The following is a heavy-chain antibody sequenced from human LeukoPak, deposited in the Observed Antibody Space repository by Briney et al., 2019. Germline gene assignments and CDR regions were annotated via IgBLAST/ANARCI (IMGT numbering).Heavy chain of an antibody. Sequence: PGGSLRLSCAASGFTFSSYGMHWVRQAPGKGLEWVAVISYDGSNKYYADSVKGRFTISRDNSKNTLYLQMNSLRAEDTAVYYCAKDLNYDFWSGYLTDYWGQGTLVTVSS. CDR2: ISYDGSNK. V-gene: IGHV3-30*18. D-gene: IGHD3-3*01. J-gene: IGHJ4*02. CDR1: GFTFSSYG. CDR3: AKDLNYDFWSGYLTDY.